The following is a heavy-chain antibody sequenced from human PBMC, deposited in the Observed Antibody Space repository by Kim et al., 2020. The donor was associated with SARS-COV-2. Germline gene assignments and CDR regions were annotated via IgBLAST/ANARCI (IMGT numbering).Heavy chain of an antibody. CDR1: GFTFGDYA. V-gene: IGHV3-9*01. Sequence: GGSLRLSCAASGFTFGDYAMHWVRQAPGKGLEWVSGISWNSGSIGYADSVKGRFTISRDNAKNSLYLQMNSLRAEDTALYYCAKDLRGNWWTTVGLDYWGQGTLVTVSS. CDR3: AKDLRGNWWTTVGLDY. J-gene: IGHJ4*02. D-gene: IGHD2-8*02. CDR2: ISWNSGSI.